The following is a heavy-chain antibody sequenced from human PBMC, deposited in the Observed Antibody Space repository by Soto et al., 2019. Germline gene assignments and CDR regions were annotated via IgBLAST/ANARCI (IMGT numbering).Heavy chain of an antibody. D-gene: IGHD2-8*02. CDR1: GFTFSSYE. Sequence: GGSLRLSCAASGFTFSSYEMQWVRQARVKGLEWISYISSTGSGTLYADSERGRFTMSRDNTKNSVSLQMSSLRAEDTAVYYCVRDLHEPLATDALRVANWGQGTQVTVSS. V-gene: IGHV3-48*03. CDR2: ISSTGSGT. CDR3: VRDLHEPLATDALRVAN. J-gene: IGHJ4*02.